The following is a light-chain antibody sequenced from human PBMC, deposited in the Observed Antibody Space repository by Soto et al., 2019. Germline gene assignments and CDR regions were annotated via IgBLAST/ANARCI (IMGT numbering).Light chain of an antibody. J-gene: IGKJ4*01. CDR2: WAS. V-gene: IGKV4-1*01. CDR1: QSLLYSSNNKNY. Sequence: DIVMTQSPDSVTVSLGERATINCKSSQSLLYSSNNKNYLAWYQQKPGQPPKLVIYWASTRESGVPDRFSGSGSGTHFTLTISSLQAEDVAVYYCQQSILSPLTFGGGTKVEIK. CDR3: QQSILSPLT.